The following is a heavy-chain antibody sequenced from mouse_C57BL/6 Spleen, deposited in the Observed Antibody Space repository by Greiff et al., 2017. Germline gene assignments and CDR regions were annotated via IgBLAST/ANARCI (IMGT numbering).Heavy chain of an antibody. CDR3: ARKGYYGSSYDAMDY. J-gene: IGHJ4*01. Sequence: VHVKQSGPELVKPGASVKISCKASGYSFTDYNMNWVKQSNGKSLEWIGVINPNYGTTSYNQKFKGKATLTVDQSSSTAYMQLNSLTSEDSAVYYCARKGYYGSSYDAMDYWGQGTSVTVSS. D-gene: IGHD1-1*01. V-gene: IGHV1-39*01. CDR1: GYSFTDYN. CDR2: INPNYGTT.